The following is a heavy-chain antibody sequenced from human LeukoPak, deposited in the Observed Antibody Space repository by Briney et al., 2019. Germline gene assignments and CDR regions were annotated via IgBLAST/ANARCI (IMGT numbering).Heavy chain of an antibody. CDR2: ISSSSSYI. D-gene: IGHD3-3*01. CDR1: GFTFSSYS. J-gene: IGHJ6*02. CDR3: ARVVEDDRRIRFLEWLPNYYYYYGMDV. Sequence: GRSLRLSCAASGFTFSSYSMNWVRQAPGKGLEWVSSISSSSSYIYYADSVKGRFTISRDNAKNSLYLQMNSLRAEDTAVYYCARVVEDDRRIRFLEWLPNYYYYYGMDVWGQGTTVTVSS. V-gene: IGHV3-21*01.